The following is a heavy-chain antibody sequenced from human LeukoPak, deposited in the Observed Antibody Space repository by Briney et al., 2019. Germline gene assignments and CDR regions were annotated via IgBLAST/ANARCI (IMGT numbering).Heavy chain of an antibody. CDR3: AARKKRWTDDAFDI. CDR1: GFTFTSSA. V-gene: IGHV1-58*02. Sequence: SVKVSCKASGFTFTSSAMQWVRQARGQRLEWIGWIVVGSGNTNYAQKFQERVTITRDMSTSTAYMELSSLRSEDTAVYYCAARKKRWTDDAFDIWGQGTMVTVSS. J-gene: IGHJ3*02. CDR2: IVVGSGNT. D-gene: IGHD3/OR15-3a*01.